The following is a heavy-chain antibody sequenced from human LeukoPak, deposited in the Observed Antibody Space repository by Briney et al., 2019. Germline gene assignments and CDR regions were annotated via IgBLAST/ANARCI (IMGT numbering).Heavy chain of an antibody. CDR1: GFTFSNSW. Sequence: GGSLRLSCAASGFTFSNSWMSWVRQAPGKGLEWVANIEQDGSDKYYVDSVKGRFTISRDNANNSVYLQMNSLRAEDTALYYCARISGSSKKYFQHWGQGTLATVSS. CDR2: IEQDGSDK. V-gene: IGHV3-7*01. J-gene: IGHJ1*01. D-gene: IGHD1-26*01. CDR3: ARISGSSKKYFQH.